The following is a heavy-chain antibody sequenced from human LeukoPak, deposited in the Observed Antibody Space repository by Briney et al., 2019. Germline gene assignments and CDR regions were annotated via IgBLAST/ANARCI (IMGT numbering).Heavy chain of an antibody. J-gene: IGHJ4*02. Sequence: GRPLRLSCAASGFTFDDYAMHWVRQAPGKGLEWVSGISWNSGSIGYADSVKGRFTISRDNAKNSLYLQMNSLRAEDTALYYCAKDISAAGGWGQGTLVTVSS. D-gene: IGHD3-10*01. V-gene: IGHV3-9*01. CDR3: AKDISAAGG. CDR1: GFTFDDYA. CDR2: ISWNSGSI.